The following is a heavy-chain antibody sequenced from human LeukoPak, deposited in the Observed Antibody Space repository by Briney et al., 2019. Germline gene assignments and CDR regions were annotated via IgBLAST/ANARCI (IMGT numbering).Heavy chain of an antibody. CDR2: ISPYSGNT. J-gene: IGHJ4*02. CDR1: GYTFTSYG. CDR3: AKKGYCTSTTRYKEGFYFDY. V-gene: IGHV1-18*01. D-gene: IGHD2-2*02. Sequence: GASVKVSCKASGYTFTSYGISWVRQAPGQGLEWMGWISPYSGNTNYAQKFQGRVTMTTDTSTSTAYMELRSLRSDDTAVYYCAKKGYCTSTTRYKEGFYFDYWGQGSLVIVSS.